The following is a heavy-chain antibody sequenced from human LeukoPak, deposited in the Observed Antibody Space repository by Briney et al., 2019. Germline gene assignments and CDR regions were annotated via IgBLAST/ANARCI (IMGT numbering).Heavy chain of an antibody. J-gene: IGHJ3*02. CDR1: VYTFTSYG. V-gene: IGHV1-18*01. CDR3: ARDHGGEPYDFWTQGDPDAFDI. Sequence: SSVNVSCKASVYTFTSYGISWVGQPAGQGREGVGWINAYNGNTNYAQKLQGRVTMTTDTSTSTAYMELRSLRSEDTAVYSCARDHGGEPYDFWTQGDPDAFDIWGQGTMVTVSS. D-gene: IGHD3-3*01. CDR2: INAYNGNT.